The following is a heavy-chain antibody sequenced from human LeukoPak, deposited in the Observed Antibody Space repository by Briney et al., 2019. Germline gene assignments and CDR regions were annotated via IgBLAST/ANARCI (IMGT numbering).Heavy chain of an antibody. V-gene: IGHV4-39*07. D-gene: IGHD3-22*01. CDR3: ARGRDSSGYSHFDY. CDR1: GDSLSSSNYY. CDR2: IYYTGST. Sequence: SETLSLTCTVSGDSLSSSNYYWGWIRHPPGRGLEWIGSIYYTGSTFYNPSLKSRVTISAETSKNQYSLRLSSVTAADTAVYYCARGRDSSGYSHFDYWGQGALVTVSS. J-gene: IGHJ4*02.